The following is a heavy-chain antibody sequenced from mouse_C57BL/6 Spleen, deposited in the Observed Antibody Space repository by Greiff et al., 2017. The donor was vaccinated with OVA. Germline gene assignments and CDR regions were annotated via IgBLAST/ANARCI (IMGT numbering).Heavy chain of an antibody. D-gene: IGHD2-12*01. V-gene: IGHV1-80*01. CDR1: GYAFSSYW. CDR2: IYPGDGDT. CDR3: ARGATINLDY. Sequence: LEESGAELVKPGASVKISCKASGYAFSSYWMNWVKQRPGKGLEWIGQIYPGDGDTTYNGKFKGKATLTADKSSSTAYMQLSSLTSEDSAVYFCARGATINLDYWGQGTTLTVSS. J-gene: IGHJ2*01.